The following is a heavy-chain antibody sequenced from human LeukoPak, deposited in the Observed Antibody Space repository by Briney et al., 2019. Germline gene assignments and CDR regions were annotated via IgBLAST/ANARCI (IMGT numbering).Heavy chain of an antibody. D-gene: IGHD3-9*01. CDR3: ARYNGGGRYFDWLLPADAFDI. V-gene: IGHV3-11*01. Sequence: PGGSLRLSCAASGFTFSDYYMSWIRQAPGKGLEWVSYISSSGSTIYYADSVKGRFTISRDNAKNSLYLQMNSLRAEDTAVYYCARYNGGGRYFDWLLPADAFDIWGQGTMVTVSS. CDR1: GFTFSDYY. J-gene: IGHJ3*02. CDR2: ISSSGSTI.